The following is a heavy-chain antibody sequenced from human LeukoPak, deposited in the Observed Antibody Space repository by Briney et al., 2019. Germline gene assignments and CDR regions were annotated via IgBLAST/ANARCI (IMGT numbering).Heavy chain of an antibody. D-gene: IGHD2-2*01. CDR3: ARAMTRYCSSTSCHWFDP. J-gene: IGHJ5*02. V-gene: IGHV1-69*05. CDR1: GGTFSSYA. Sequence: ASVTVSCRASGGTFSSYAISWVRQAPGQGLEWMGGIIPIFGTANYAQKFQGRVTITTDESTSTAYMELSSLRSEDTAVYYCARAMTRYCSSTSCHWFDPWGQGTLVTVSS. CDR2: IIPIFGTA.